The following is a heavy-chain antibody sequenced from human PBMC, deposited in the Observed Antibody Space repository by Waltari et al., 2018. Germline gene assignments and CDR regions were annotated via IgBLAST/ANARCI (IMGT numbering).Heavy chain of an antibody. V-gene: IGHV3-74*01. CDR3: VRDASWNIDY. CDR1: GFIFSSYW. Sequence: VQLVESGGGLVQPGGSLRLSCAASGFIFSSYWMHWVRQVPGKGLVWISRIKGYGSFTDYADSVRGRFTISRDNAKTTLYLQMNSLGAEDTAVYFCVRDASWNIDYWGQGTLVTVSS. D-gene: IGHD1-1*01. CDR2: IKGYGSFT. J-gene: IGHJ4*02.